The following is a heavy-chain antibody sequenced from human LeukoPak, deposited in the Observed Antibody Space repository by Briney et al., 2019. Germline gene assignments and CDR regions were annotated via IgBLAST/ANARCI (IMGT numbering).Heavy chain of an antibody. CDR3: ARDSTGPRYCSSTSCYPYYYYYMDV. CDR1: GFTVSTNY. J-gene: IGHJ6*03. Sequence: GSLRLSCAASGFTVSTNYMSWVRQAPGKGLEWVSVIYSGGSTYYADSVKGRFTISRDNSKNTLYLQMNSLRAEDTAVYYCARDSTGPRYCSSTSCYPYYYYYMDVWGKGTTVTVSS. D-gene: IGHD2-2*01. V-gene: IGHV3-53*01. CDR2: IYSGGST.